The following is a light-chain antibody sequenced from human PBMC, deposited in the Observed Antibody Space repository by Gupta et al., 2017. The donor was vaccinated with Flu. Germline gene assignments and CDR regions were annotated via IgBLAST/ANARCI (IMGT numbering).Light chain of an antibody. CDR2: KDS. J-gene: IGLJ1*01. CDR1: ALPTQY. V-gene: IGLV3-25*02. Sequence: SYDLTPPPSVSVSPRQTARITCSGDALPTQYAYWYQQKPGPAPVLVIYKDSERPSGIPARFSGSSSGTTVTLTISGVQAEEEADYYCQSADSSGTYVFGTGTKVTVL. CDR3: QSADSSGTYV.